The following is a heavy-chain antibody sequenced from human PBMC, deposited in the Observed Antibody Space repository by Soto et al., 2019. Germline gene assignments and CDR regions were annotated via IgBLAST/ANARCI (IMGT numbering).Heavy chain of an antibody. V-gene: IGHV4-39*01. D-gene: IGHD6-6*01. CDR3: ARPYFRSSSMFDY. CDR2: IYHTGTT. CDR1: GDSISSSTYY. J-gene: IGHJ4*02. Sequence: PSETLSLTCTVSGDSISSSTYYWGWIRQPPGKGLEWIGCIYHTGTTYYNPSLKSRVTISVDTSKNQFSLKLSSVTAADTAVYYCARPYFRSSSMFDYWGPRPLVPVS.